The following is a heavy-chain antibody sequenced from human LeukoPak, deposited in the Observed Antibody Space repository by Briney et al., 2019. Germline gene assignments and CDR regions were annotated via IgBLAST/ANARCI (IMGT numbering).Heavy chain of an antibody. V-gene: IGHV4-59*01. Sequence: PSETLSLTCTVSGGSISSYYWSWIRQPPGKGLEWIGYIYYSGSTNYNPSLKGRVTISVDTSKNQFSLKLSSVTAADTAVYYCARVGYYDSSGYDKYFQHWGQGTLVTVSS. CDR3: ARVGYYDSSGYDKYFQH. J-gene: IGHJ1*01. D-gene: IGHD3-22*01. CDR1: GGSISSYY. CDR2: IYYSGST.